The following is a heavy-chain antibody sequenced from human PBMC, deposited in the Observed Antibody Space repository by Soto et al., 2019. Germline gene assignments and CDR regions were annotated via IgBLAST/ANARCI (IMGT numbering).Heavy chain of an antibody. CDR3: ARTHYEGRSDYHSHYYYMDV. CDR1: GYTFTSYY. V-gene: IGHV1-46*03. CDR2: INPSGGST. D-gene: IGHD3-10*01. J-gene: IGHJ6*03. Sequence: ASVKVSCKASGYTFTSYYMHWVRQAPGQGLEWMGIINPSGGSTSYAQKFQGRVTMTRDTSTSTVYMELSSLRSEDTAVYYCARTHYEGRSDYHSHYYYMDVWGKGTTVTVSS.